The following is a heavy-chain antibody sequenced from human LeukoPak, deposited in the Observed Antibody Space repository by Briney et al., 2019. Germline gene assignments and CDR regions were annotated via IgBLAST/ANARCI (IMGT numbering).Heavy chain of an antibody. Sequence: ASVKVSCKASGYTFTSYGISWVRQAPGQGLEWRGWISAYNGNTNYAQKLQGRVTMTTDTSTSTAYMELRSLRSDDTAAYYCARGAGDYDFWSGYYVYYYYYGMDVWGQGTTVTVSS. V-gene: IGHV1-18*01. CDR3: ARGAGDYDFWSGYYVYYYYYGMDV. J-gene: IGHJ6*02. CDR2: ISAYNGNT. D-gene: IGHD3-3*01. CDR1: GYTFTSYG.